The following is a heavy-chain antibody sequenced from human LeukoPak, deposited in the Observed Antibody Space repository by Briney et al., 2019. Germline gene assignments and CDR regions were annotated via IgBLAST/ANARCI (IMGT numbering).Heavy chain of an antibody. Sequence: SSQTLSLTCTVSGGSLSTGSYSCNWIRQPAGKGLEWIGRVYTTGSTNYNASLRSRVTISLDTSKNQFSLKLTSVTAADAAVYYCARDTWDSSAFDIWGQGTMVTVSS. D-gene: IGHD1-26*01. J-gene: IGHJ3*02. V-gene: IGHV4-61*02. CDR2: VYTTGST. CDR3: ARDTWDSSAFDI. CDR1: GGSLSTGSYS.